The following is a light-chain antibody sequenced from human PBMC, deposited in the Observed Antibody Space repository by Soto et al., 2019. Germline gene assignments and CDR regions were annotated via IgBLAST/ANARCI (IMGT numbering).Light chain of an antibody. V-gene: IGKV3-20*01. CDR3: QQYGSSPPTFT. CDR1: QSVSSSY. J-gene: IGKJ4*01. CDR2: GAS. Sequence: EIVLTQSPGTLSLSPGERATLSCRASQSVSSSYLAWYQQKPGQAPRLLIYGASSRATGIPDRFSGSGSGTDFTLTISSLEPEDFAVYYCQQYGSSPPTFTFGGGTKVEIK.